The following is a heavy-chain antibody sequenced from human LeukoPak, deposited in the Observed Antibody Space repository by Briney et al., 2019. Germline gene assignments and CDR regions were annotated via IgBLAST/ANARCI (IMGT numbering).Heavy chain of an antibody. D-gene: IGHD3-10*01. CDR3: ATSSMVRGVHYYYYGMDV. Sequence: ASVKVSCKASGCTFTSYGISWVRQAPGQGLEWMGWISAYNGNTNYAQKLQGRVTMTTDTSTSTAYMELRSLRSDDTAVYYCATSSMVRGVHYYYYGMDVWGQGTTVTVSS. J-gene: IGHJ6*02. V-gene: IGHV1-18*01. CDR1: GCTFTSYG. CDR2: ISAYNGNT.